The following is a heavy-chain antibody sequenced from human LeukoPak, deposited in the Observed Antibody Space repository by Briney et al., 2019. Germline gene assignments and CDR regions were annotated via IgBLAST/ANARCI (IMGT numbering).Heavy chain of an antibody. Sequence: SETLSLTCTVSGVSISSYYWSWIRQPPGKGLEWIGYIYYSGSTNYNPSLKSRVTISVDTSKNQFSLKLGSVTAADTAVYYCARQLAAAGKGGWFDPWGQGTLVTVS. J-gene: IGHJ5*02. D-gene: IGHD6-13*01. CDR1: GVSISSYY. V-gene: IGHV4-59*01. CDR3: ARQLAAAGKGGWFDP. CDR2: IYYSGST.